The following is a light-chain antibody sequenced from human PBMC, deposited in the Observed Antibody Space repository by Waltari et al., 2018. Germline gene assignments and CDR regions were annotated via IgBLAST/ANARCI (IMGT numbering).Light chain of an antibody. CDR3: QYSYTIPYT. J-gene: IGKJ2*01. Sequence: DIQMTHSPSSLSAFVADRVTITCRASQSISSHLNWYQQKQGKAPKLLIYAASNLQSAVPSRFSGSGSGKDFTLTISSLQPEDFATYYCQYSYTIPYTFGQGTKLEI. CDR1: QSISSH. V-gene: IGKV1-39*01. CDR2: AAS.